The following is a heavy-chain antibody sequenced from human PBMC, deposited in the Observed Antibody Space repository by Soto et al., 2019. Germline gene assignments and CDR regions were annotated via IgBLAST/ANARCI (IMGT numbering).Heavy chain of an antibody. CDR2: IYYSGST. J-gene: IGHJ6*03. CDR1: GGSISSYD. Sequence: SEPLSLTCTVSGGSISSYDWSWIRQPPGKGLEWIGYIYYSGSTNYNPSLKSRVTIAVDTSKNQFSLKLSSVTAADTAVYYSARVNIHTYYYYYYMDVWGKGTTVTFSS. CDR3: ARVNIHTYYYYYYMDV. V-gene: IGHV4-59*01.